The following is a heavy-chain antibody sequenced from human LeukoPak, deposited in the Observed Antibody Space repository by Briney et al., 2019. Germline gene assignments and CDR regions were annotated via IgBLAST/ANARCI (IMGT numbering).Heavy chain of an antibody. V-gene: IGHV1-18*01. CDR3: ASLITMVRGVIIRRGTYYFDY. Sequence: ASVKVSCKASGYTFTSYGISWVRQAPGQGLEWMGWISAYNGNTNYAQKLQGRVTMTTDTSTSTAYMELSSLRSEDTAVYYCASLITMVRGVIIRRGTYYFDYWGQGTLVTVSS. CDR1: GYTFTSYG. J-gene: IGHJ4*02. CDR2: ISAYNGNT. D-gene: IGHD3-10*01.